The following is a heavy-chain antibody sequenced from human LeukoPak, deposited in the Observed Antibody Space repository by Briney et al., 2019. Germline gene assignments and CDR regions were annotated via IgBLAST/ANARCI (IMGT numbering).Heavy chain of an antibody. V-gene: IGHV4-59*01. CDR3: GRFSGFGGGYDYLLDY. D-gene: IGHD5-12*01. CDR2: IYYSGST. J-gene: IGHJ4*02. Sequence: SETLSLTCTVSGGSISSYYWRWIRQPPGKGLEWIGYIYYSGSTNYNPSLKSRVTISVDTTKNQFSLKLSSVTAADTAVYYCGRFSGFGGGYDYLLDYWGQGTLVTVSS. CDR1: GGSISSYY.